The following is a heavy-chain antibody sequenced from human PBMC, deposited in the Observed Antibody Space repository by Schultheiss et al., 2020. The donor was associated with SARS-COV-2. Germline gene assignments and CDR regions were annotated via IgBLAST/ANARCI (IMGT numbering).Heavy chain of an antibody. V-gene: IGHV3-23*01. CDR2: ISGDGVST. CDR3: AKEVKETNFDY. Sequence: GGSLRLSCAASGFTFSNYAMNWVRQAPGMGLEWVSGISGDGVSTYHADSVQGRFTISRDNSKNTLYLQMNSLRAEDTAIYYCAKEVKETNFDYWGQGTLVTVSS. CDR1: GFTFSNYA. D-gene: IGHD2-21*01. J-gene: IGHJ4*02.